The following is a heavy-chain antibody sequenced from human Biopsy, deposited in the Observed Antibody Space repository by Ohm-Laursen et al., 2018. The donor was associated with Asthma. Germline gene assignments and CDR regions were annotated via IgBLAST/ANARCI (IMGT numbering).Heavy chain of an antibody. CDR3: ARKAGSCISRTCYSLDF. V-gene: IGHV1-69*13. CDR2: INSVFGTT. D-gene: IGHD2-2*01. J-gene: IGHJ4*02. CDR1: GGTFNTYV. Sequence: VKISCKSLGGTFNTYVIGWVRQVPGQGLEWMGGINSVFGTTTYPQKFQDRVTITADDSTSTVYMELSSLRSEDTAVYYCARKAGSCISRTCYSLDFWGQGTLVTVSS.